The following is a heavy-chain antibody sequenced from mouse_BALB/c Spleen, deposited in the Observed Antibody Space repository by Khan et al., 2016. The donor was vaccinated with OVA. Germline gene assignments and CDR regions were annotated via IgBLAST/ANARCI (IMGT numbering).Heavy chain of an antibody. CDR2: INPGTGST. Sequence: QVQLKQSGAELVRPGASVKLSCKTSGYIFSSYWIHWVKQRSGQGLEWIARINPGTGSTYYHEKFKGRVTMTGDNSSSTAYMQLSSLKSEDSAVYVSARDYGARYAGMDYWGQGTSVTVSS. J-gene: IGHJ4*01. CDR1: GYIFSSYW. V-gene: IGHV1S132*01. D-gene: IGHD1-1*01. CDR3: ARDYGARYAGMDY.